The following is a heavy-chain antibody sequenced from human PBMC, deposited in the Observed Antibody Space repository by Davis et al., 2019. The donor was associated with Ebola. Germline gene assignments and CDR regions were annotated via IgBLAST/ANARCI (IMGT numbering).Heavy chain of an antibody. CDR1: GYTFTSYD. CDR3: ARGVRKIATTGIRYFDY. Sequence: ASVKVSCKASGYTFTSYDINWVPQATGQGLEWMGWMNPNSGNTGYAQKFQVRVTMTRNTSISTAYMELSSLTSEDTAVYYCARGVRKIATTGIRYFDYWGQGTLVTVSS. CDR2: MNPNSGNT. V-gene: IGHV1-8*01. J-gene: IGHJ4*02. D-gene: IGHD6-13*01.